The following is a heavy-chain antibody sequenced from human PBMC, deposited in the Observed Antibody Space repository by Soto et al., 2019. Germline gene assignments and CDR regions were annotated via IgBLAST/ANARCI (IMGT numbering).Heavy chain of an antibody. V-gene: IGHV3-30*18. CDR2: ISYDGSNK. D-gene: IGHD3-10*01. CDR3: PKDEVPTPSLYAMDV. Sequence: GGSLRLACAASGFTFSTYGMHWVLQAPGKGLEWVALISYDGSNKNYADSVKGRFTISRDNSKNTLYLQMNSLRVEDTAVYYRPKDEVPTPSLYAMDVWGQGTTVTVSS. J-gene: IGHJ6*02. CDR1: GFTFSTYG.